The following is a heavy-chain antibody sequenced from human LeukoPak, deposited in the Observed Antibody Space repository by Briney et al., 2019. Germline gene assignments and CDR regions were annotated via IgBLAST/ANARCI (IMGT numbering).Heavy chain of an antibody. CDR3: AKILQGSSNDDY. J-gene: IGHJ4*02. CDR2: ISASGGTS. V-gene: IGHV3-23*01. CDR1: GFTFNNYA. Sequence: AGGSLRLSCSAPGFTFNNYAMNWVRQAPGKGLEWVSAISASGGTSYYADSVKGRFTISRDNSRNTVYLQIHSLRAEDTAVYYCAKILQGSSNDDYWGQGTLVTVSS. D-gene: IGHD6-13*01.